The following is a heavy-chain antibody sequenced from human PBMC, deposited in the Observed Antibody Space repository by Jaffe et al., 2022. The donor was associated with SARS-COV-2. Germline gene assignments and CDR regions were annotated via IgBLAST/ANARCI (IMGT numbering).Heavy chain of an antibody. CDR3: AHNLQWLVREGFDP. Sequence: QITLKESGPTLVKPTQTLTLTCTFSGFSLSTSGVGVGWIRQPPGKALEWLALIYWNDDKRYSPSLKSRLTITKDTSKNQVVLTMTNMDPVDTATYYCAHNLQWLVREGFDPWGQGTLVTVSS. CDR2: IYWNDDK. D-gene: IGHD6-19*01. V-gene: IGHV2-5*01. CDR1: GFSLSTSGVG. J-gene: IGHJ5*02.